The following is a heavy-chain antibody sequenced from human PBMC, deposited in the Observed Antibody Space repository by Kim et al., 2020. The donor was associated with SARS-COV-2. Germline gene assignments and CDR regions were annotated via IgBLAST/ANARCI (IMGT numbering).Heavy chain of an antibody. Sequence: SETLSLTCAVYGGSFSGYSWSWIRQPPGKGLEWIGEINHSGGTNYNPSLKSRVTISVDTSKNQFSLKLSSVTAADTAVYYCARGGVSGSCPSFDYWGQGTLVTLSS. CDR2: INHSGGT. V-gene: IGHV4-34*01. J-gene: IGHJ4*02. CDR1: GGSFSGYS. CDR3: ARGGVSGSCPSFDY. D-gene: IGHD6-13*01.